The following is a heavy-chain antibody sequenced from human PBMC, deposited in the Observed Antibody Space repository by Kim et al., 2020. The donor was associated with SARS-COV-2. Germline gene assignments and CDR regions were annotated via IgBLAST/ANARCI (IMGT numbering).Heavy chain of an antibody. CDR1: GGSFSGYY. CDR3: ARRRMKVGTYYYDSSGYYPYDY. D-gene: IGHD3-22*01. CDR2: INQSVST. Sequence: SETLSLTCAVYGGSFSGYYWSWIRQPPGKGLEWIGEINQSVSTNYNPSLKSRVTISVDTSKNQFSLKLSSVTSADTAVYYCARRRMKVGTYYYDSSGYYPYDYWGQGTLVSVSS. J-gene: IGHJ4*02. V-gene: IGHV4-34*01.